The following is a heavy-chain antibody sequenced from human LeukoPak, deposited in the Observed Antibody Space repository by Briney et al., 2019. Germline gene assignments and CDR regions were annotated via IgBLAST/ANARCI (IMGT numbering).Heavy chain of an antibody. V-gene: IGHV4-38-2*02. CDR3: ARESAHSGYGDPLHLDY. CDR1: GYSISSGYY. Sequence: SETLSLTCTVSGYSISSGYYWGWIRQPPGKGLEWIGSIYYSGSTNYNPSLKSRVTISVDTSKNQFSLKLSSVTAADTAVYYCARESAHSGYGDPLHLDYWGQGTLVTVSS. D-gene: IGHD4-17*01. CDR2: IYYSGST. J-gene: IGHJ4*02.